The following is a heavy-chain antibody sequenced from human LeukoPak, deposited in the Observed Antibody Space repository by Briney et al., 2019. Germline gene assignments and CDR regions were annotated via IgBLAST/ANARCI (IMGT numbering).Heavy chain of an antibody. V-gene: IGHV3-20*04. CDR1: GFTFDDYG. D-gene: IGHD4-17*01. CDR3: ARARSAVTTLGDFQH. Sequence: GGSLRLSCAASGFTFDDYGMSWVRHAPGKGLEWVSGINWNGGSTGYADSVKGRFTISRDNAKNSLYLQMNSLRAEDTALYYCARARSAVTTLGDFQHWGQGTLVTVSS. CDR2: INWNGGST. J-gene: IGHJ1*01.